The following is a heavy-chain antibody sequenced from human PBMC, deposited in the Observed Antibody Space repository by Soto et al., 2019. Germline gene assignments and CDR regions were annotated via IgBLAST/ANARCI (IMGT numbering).Heavy chain of an antibody. CDR2: IYYSGST. D-gene: IGHD3-3*01. Sequence: SETLSLTCTVSGGSISSYYWSWIRQPPGKGLEWIGYIYYSGSTNYNPSLKSRVTISVDTSKNQFSLKLSSVTAADTAVYYCARHERITIFGVVIENYYMDVWGKGTTVTVSS. CDR3: ARHERITIFGVVIENYYMDV. CDR1: GGSISSYY. V-gene: IGHV4-59*08. J-gene: IGHJ6*03.